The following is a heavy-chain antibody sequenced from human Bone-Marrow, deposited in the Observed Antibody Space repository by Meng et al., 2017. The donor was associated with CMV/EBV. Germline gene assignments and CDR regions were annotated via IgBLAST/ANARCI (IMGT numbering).Heavy chain of an antibody. J-gene: IGHJ6*01. D-gene: IGHD3-10*01. CDR2: ISAYNGNT. Sequence: ASVKVSCKASGYTFTSYGISWVRQAPGQGLEWMGWISAYNGNTNYAQKFQGRVTMTTDTSTSTAYMELRSLRSDDTAVYYCARAHKDYGSGSYYKAYYYYYGMDVWGQGTTVTGSS. V-gene: IGHV1-18*01. CDR1: GYTFTSYG. CDR3: ARAHKDYGSGSYYKAYYYYYGMDV.